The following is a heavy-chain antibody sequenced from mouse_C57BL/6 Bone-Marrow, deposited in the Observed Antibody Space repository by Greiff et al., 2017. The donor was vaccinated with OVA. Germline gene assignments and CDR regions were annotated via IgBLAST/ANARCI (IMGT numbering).Heavy chain of an antibody. J-gene: IGHJ2*01. CDR1: GFTFSDYG. CDR2: ISSGSSTI. D-gene: IGHD2-4*01. CDR3: ARVFIYSDSYFDF. Sequence: EVQGVESGGGLVKPGGSLKLSCAASGFTFSDYGMHWVRQAPEKGLEWVAYISSGSSTIYYADTVKGRFTISRDNAKTQLFLPLTSLLSEDTAMYYFARVFIYSDSYFDFWGPGTTLTVSS. V-gene: IGHV5-17*01.